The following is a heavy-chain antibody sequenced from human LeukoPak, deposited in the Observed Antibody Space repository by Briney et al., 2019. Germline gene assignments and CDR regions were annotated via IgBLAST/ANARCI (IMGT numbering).Heavy chain of an antibody. CDR2: IYYSGST. J-gene: IGHJ4*02. Sequence: SETLSLTCDVSGGSISSGLYSWSWIRQPLGKGLEWIGYIYYSGSTYYNPSLKSRVTISVDTSKNQFSLKLSSVTAADTAVYYCARGSDYYDSSGYYLPFDYWGQGTLVTVSS. CDR1: GGSISSGLYS. D-gene: IGHD3-22*01. CDR3: ARGSDYYDSSGYYLPFDY. V-gene: IGHV4-31*11.